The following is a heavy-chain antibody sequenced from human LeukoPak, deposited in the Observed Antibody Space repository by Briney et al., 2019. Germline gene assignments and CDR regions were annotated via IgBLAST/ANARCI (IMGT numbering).Heavy chain of an antibody. Sequence: GGSLRLSCAASGFTFSDCYMSWLRQAPGKGLEWVANIKEDGSEKHYVDFVRGRFTISRDNAKNSLYLQMNSLRVEDTAVYYCARGYGSKDYWGQGTLVTVSS. CDR1: GFTFSDCY. V-gene: IGHV3-7*03. D-gene: IGHD5-18*01. CDR2: IKEDGSEK. J-gene: IGHJ4*02. CDR3: ARGYGSKDY.